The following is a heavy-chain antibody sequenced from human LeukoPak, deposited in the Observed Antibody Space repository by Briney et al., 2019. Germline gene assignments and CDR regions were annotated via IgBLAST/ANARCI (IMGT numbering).Heavy chain of an antibody. Sequence: GGSLRLSCAASGFTFSSYSMNWVRQAPGKGLEWVSSISSSSSYIYYADSVKGRFTISRDNAKNSLYPQMNGLRAEDTAVYYCARYDSSGYCPFDYWGQGTLVTVSS. CDR1: GFTFSSYS. V-gene: IGHV3-21*01. CDR3: ARYDSSGYCPFDY. D-gene: IGHD3-22*01. CDR2: ISSSSSYI. J-gene: IGHJ4*02.